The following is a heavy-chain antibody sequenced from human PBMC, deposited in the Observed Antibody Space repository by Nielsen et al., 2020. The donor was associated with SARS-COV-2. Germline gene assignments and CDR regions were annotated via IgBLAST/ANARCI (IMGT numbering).Heavy chain of an antibody. Sequence: GGSLRLSCAASGFTFSDYYMSWIRQAPGKGLEWVSYISSSSSYTNYADSVKGRFTISRDNAKNSLYLQMNSLRAEDTAVYYCAKDRDGDYVRWFDPWGQGTLVTVSS. V-gene: IGHV3-11*05. CDR1: GFTFSDYY. CDR2: ISSSSSYT. CDR3: AKDRDGDYVRWFDP. J-gene: IGHJ5*02. D-gene: IGHD4-17*01.